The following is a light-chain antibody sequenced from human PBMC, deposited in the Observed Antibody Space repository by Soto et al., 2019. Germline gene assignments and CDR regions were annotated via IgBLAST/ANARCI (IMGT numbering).Light chain of an antibody. J-gene: IGLJ3*02. CDR3: SSYTSSSTRV. CDR2: EVS. V-gene: IGLV2-14*01. Sequence: QSALTQPASVSGSPGQSITISCTGTSSDVGGYNYVSWYQQHPGKAPKLMIYEVSNRTSGVSNRFSGSKSGNTASLTISGRQAEDEADYYCSSYTSSSTRVFGGGTKLIVL. CDR1: SSDVGGYNY.